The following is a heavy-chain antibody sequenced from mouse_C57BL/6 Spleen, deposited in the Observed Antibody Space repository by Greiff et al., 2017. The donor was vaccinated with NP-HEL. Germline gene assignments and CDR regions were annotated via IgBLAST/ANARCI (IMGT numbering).Heavy chain of an antibody. CDR2: IDPSDSYT. V-gene: IGHV1-59*01. CDR3: ARRNYGSRDYFDY. D-gene: IGHD1-1*01. J-gene: IGHJ2*01. Sequence: QVQLQQPGAELVRPGTSVKLSCKASGYTFTSYWMHWVKQRPGQGLEWIGVIDPSDSYTNYIQKFKGKATLTVDTSSSTAYMQLSSLTSEDSAVYYCARRNYGSRDYFDYWGQGTTLTVSS. CDR1: GYTFTSYW.